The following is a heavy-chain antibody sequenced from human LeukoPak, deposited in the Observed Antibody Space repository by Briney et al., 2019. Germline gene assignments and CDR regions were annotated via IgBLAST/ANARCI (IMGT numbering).Heavy chain of an antibody. V-gene: IGHV3-33*01. CDR1: GFTFSSYG. CDR2: IWYDGSNK. J-gene: IGHJ3*02. CDR3: ARGRSAFDI. Sequence: PGGSLRLSCAASGFTFSSYGMHWVRQAPGKGLEWVAVIWYDGSNKYYADSVKGRFTISRDNAKNSVSLQVNSLNTEDTAVYYCARGRSAFDIWGQGTMVTVSS.